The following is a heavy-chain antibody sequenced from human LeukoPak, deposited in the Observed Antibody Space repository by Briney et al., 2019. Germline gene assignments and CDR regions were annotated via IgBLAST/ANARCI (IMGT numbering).Heavy chain of an antibody. CDR2: INHSGST. CDR3: ARGRGDYVLSLVNHYYMDV. V-gene: IGHV4-34*01. Sequence: SETLSLTCAVYGGSFSGYYWSWIRQPPGKGLEWIGEINHSGSTNYNPSLKSRVTISVDTSKNQFSLKLSSVTAADTAVYYCARGRGDYVLSLVNHYYMDVWGKGTTVTVSS. CDR1: GGSFSGYY. J-gene: IGHJ6*03. D-gene: IGHD4-17*01.